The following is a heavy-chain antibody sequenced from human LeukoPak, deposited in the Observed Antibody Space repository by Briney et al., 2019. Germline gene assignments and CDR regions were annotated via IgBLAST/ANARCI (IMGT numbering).Heavy chain of an antibody. Sequence: SETLSLTCTVSGGSISSSSYYWGWIRQPPGKGLEWIGSIYYSGSTYYNPSLKSRVTISVDTSKNQFSLKLSSVTAADTAVYYCARPKGIFIAAAGPPNFDYYGMDVWGQGTTVTVSS. J-gene: IGHJ6*02. CDR3: ARPKGIFIAAAGPPNFDYYGMDV. CDR1: GGSISSSSYY. CDR2: IYYSGST. V-gene: IGHV4-39*07. D-gene: IGHD6-13*01.